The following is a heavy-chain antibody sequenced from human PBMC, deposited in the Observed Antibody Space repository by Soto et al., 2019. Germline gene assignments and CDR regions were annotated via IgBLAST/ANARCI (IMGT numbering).Heavy chain of an antibody. CDR2: ISSYNGNT. J-gene: IGHJ4*02. CDR3: ARDKDTITLFGGVPFDY. V-gene: IGHV1-18*01. Sequence: QVQLVQSGAEVKKPGASVKVSCKASAYTFTSYGISWVRQATGQGLEWMGWISSYNGNTNYAQKLQGRVTMTTDTSTSTDYMELRSLRSDDTDVYYCARDKDTITLFGGVPFDYRGQGTLVTVSS. CDR1: AYTFTSYG. D-gene: IGHD3-3*01.